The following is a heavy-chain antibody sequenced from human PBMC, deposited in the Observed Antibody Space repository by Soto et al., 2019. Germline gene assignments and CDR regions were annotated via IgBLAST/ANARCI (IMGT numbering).Heavy chain of an antibody. D-gene: IGHD2-15*01. Sequence: QVQLVQSGAEVKKPGSSVKVSCKASGGTFSSYAISWVRQAPGQGLEWMGGIIPIFGTANYAQKFQGRVTITADESTSTAYIELSSLRSEDTAVYYCATDLRGYCSGGSCKTFDPWGQGTLVTVSS. CDR3: ATDLRGYCSGGSCKTFDP. CDR1: GGTFSSYA. V-gene: IGHV1-69*12. CDR2: IIPIFGTA. J-gene: IGHJ5*02.